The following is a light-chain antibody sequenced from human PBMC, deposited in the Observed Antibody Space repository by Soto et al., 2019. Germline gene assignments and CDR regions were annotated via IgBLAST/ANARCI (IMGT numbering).Light chain of an antibody. CDR1: QTISSW. V-gene: IGKV1-5*03. CDR2: KAS. J-gene: IGKJ1*01. CDR3: QQANGFPHS. Sequence: DIQMTQSPSTLSGSVGDRVTITCRASQTISSWLAWYQQKPGKAPKLLIYKASTLKSGVPSRFSGSGSGTDFSLAISSLQPDDFATYYCQQANGFPHSFGQGTKVDTK.